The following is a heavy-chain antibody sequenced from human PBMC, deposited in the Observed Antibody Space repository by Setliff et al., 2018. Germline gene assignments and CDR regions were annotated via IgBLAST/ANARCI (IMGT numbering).Heavy chain of an antibody. CDR2: ISSSGAT. D-gene: IGHD5-12*01. CDR1: GFAFGDYF. J-gene: IGHJ4*02. CDR3: AREGRWDYNYPIY. Sequence: GSLRLSCAASGFAFGDYFWGWIRQPPGKGLEWIATISSSGATNYNSSLKSRVTLSRDVAKRQFALNLRSVTAVDTAVYYCAREGRWDYNYPIYWGQGILVTVSS. V-gene: IGHV4-34*01.